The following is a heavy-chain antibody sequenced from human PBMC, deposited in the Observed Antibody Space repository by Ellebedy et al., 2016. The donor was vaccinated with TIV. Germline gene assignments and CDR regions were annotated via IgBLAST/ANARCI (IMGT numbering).Heavy chain of an antibody. CDR3: ARGDNYYYDSSGYYYTY. CDR1: GYTFTSYF. D-gene: IGHD3-22*01. Sequence: AASVKVSCKASGYTFTSYFLYWVRQAPGQGLEWMGIINPTSGSSNYAQKFQGRVTVTRDTSTSTVYMELSSLRSDDTAVYYCARGDNYYYDSSGYYYTYWGQGTLVTVSS. CDR2: INPTSGSS. V-gene: IGHV1-46*01. J-gene: IGHJ4*02.